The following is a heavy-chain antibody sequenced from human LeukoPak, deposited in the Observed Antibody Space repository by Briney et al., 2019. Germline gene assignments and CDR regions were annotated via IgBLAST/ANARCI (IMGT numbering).Heavy chain of an antibody. J-gene: IGHJ1*01. V-gene: IGHV3-48*04. CDR1: GFTFSSYS. D-gene: IGHD6-13*01. CDR2: ISSSSSTI. Sequence: GALRLSCAASGFTFSSYSMNWVRQAPGKGLEWVSYISSSSSTIYYADSVKGRFTISRDNAKNSLYLQMNSLRAEDTAVYYCARPIAAAGPYAEYFQHWGQGTLVTVSS. CDR3: ARPIAAAGPYAEYFQH.